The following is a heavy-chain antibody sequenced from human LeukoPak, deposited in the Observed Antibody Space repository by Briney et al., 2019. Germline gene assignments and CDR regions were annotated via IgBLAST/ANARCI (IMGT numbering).Heavy chain of an antibody. CDR1: GFTFSSYA. CDR2: ISGSGGST. V-gene: IGHV3-23*01. J-gene: IGHJ3*02. CDR3: ARSLGYCSSTSCYTGVSAFDI. D-gene: IGHD2-2*02. Sequence: PPGGSLRLSCAASGFTFSSYAMSWVRQAPGKGLEWVSAISGSGGSTYYADSVKGRFTISRDNSKNTLYLQMNSLRAEDTAVYYCARSLGYCSSTSCYTGVSAFDIWGQGTMVTVSS.